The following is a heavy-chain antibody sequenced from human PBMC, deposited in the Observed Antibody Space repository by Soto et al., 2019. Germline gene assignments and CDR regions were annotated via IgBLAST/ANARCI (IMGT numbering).Heavy chain of an antibody. Sequence: ASVKVSCKASGYTFTSYDINWVRQATGQGLEWMGWMNPNSGNTGYAQKFQGRVTMTRNTSISTAYMELSRLRSEDTVVYYCARGRRVRGVIRPYYYYYMDVWGKGTTVTVSS. V-gene: IGHV1-8*01. J-gene: IGHJ6*03. CDR1: GYTFTSYD. CDR3: ARGRRVRGVIRPYYYYYMDV. CDR2: MNPNSGNT. D-gene: IGHD3-10*01.